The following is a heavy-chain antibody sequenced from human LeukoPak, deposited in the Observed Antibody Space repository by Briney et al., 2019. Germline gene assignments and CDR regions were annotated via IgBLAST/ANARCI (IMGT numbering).Heavy chain of an antibody. V-gene: IGHV5-51*01. CDR2: IYPGEFDI. Sequence: GESLQISCKGSGSSFNDYWIGGVRQLPGKGLEWMGLIYPGEFDIRYSPSFQGQVTISADKSISTAYLQWKSLKASDTAMYYCARHAFHNDNSDYYFAHWGQGTLVTVSS. CDR1: GSSFNDYW. J-gene: IGHJ4*02. CDR3: ARHAFHNDNSDYYFAH. D-gene: IGHD3-22*01.